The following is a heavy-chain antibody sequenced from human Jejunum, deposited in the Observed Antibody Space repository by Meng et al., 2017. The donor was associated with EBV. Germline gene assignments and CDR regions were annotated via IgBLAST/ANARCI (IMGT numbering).Heavy chain of an antibody. V-gene: IGHV4-4*02. D-gene: IGHD2-21*02. J-gene: IGHJ4*02. Sequence: QVHLQVSGPGLVKPSGTLSLPCAVSGDSIDSRNWWSWVRQSPERGLEWIGEIYYSGSTNYNPSLKSRVTILVDRSENHFSLHLSSVTAADTAVYYCVRGGDYCLVYWGQGTLVTVSS. CDR3: VRGGDYCLVY. CDR2: IYYSGST. CDR1: GDSIDSRNW.